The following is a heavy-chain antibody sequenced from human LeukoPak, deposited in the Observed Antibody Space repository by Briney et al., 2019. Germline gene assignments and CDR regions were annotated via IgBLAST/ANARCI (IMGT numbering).Heavy chain of an antibody. D-gene: IGHD4-17*01. J-gene: IGHJ4*02. CDR2: ISGSGGST. CDR3: VKRRGDNGSPDY. V-gene: IGHV3-23*01. CDR1: GFTFCNYG. Sequence: GGSPRPSRAASGFTFCNYGMSRGRPAPGEGVGGVSAISGSGGSTYYAGSVKGRFTISRVNSKNSLYLQMNSLRAEDTAVYYCVKRRGDNGSPDYWGQGTLVTVSS.